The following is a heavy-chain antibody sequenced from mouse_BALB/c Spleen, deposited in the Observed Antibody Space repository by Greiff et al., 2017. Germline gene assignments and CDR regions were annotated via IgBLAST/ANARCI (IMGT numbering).Heavy chain of an antibody. Sequence: VQLKESGTVLARPGASVKMSCKASGYTFTSYWMHWVKQRPGQGLEWIGAIYPGNSDTSYNQKFKGKAKLTAVTSTSTAYMELSSLTNEDSAVYYCTRTKYDGYYDAMDYWGQGTSVTVSS. CDR2: IYPGNSDT. V-gene: IGHV1-5*01. CDR1: GYTFTSYW. CDR3: TRTKYDGYYDAMDY. D-gene: IGHD2-3*01. J-gene: IGHJ4*01.